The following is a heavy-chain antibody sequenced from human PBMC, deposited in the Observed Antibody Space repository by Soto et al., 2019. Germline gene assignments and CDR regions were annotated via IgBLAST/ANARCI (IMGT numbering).Heavy chain of an antibody. Sequence: QLQLQESGPGLVKPSETLSLTCAVSGASISRTGFHWGWIRQPPGQGLEWIGSIYEGETTFYNSSLKSRVTISADTPKNHSSLKLSSVTAADTAVYYCARRGSGHTFDYWGQGTLVTVSS. D-gene: IGHD3-10*01. CDR3: ARRGSGHTFDY. CDR1: GASISRTGFH. CDR2: IYEGETT. J-gene: IGHJ4*02. V-gene: IGHV4-39*01.